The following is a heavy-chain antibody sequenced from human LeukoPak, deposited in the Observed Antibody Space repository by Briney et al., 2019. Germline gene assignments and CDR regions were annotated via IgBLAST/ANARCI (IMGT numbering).Heavy chain of an antibody. V-gene: IGHV4-59*02. D-gene: IGHD3-3*01. CDR2: IYYSGSA. CDR3: ARHHLWSGYSRDRGDY. Sequence: SETLSLTCTVSGGSVSSYYWSWIRQPPGKGLEWIGYIYYSGSANYNPSLKSRVTISVDTSKNQSSLKLSSVTAADTAVYYCARHHLWSGYSRDRGDYWGQGTLVTVSS. J-gene: IGHJ4*02. CDR1: GGSVSSYY.